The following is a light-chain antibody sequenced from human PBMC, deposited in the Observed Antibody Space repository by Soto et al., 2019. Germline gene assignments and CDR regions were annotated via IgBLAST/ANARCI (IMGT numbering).Light chain of an antibody. CDR1: SSDVGGYSY. Sequence: ALTQPASVSGSPGQSITISCTGTSSDVGGYSYVSWYQHHPGKAPKLMIYEVSNRPSGVSNRFSGSKSGNTASLAISGLQAEDEADYYCCSYTSSSTLYVFGTGTKVTVL. CDR2: EVS. V-gene: IGLV2-14*01. J-gene: IGLJ1*01. CDR3: CSYTSSSTLYV.